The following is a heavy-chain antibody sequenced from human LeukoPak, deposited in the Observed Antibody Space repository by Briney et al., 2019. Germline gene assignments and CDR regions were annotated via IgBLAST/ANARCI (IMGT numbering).Heavy chain of an antibody. CDR3: ARELVGATGPAY. CDR1: VYTFTGYY. V-gene: IGHV1-2*02. CDR2: INPNSGGT. D-gene: IGHD1-26*01. Sequence: GASVKVSCKASVYTFTGYYMHWVRQAPGQGLEWMGWINPNSGGTNYAQKFQGRVTMTRDTSISTAYMELSRLRSDDTAVYYCARELVGATGPAYWGQGTLVTVSS. J-gene: IGHJ4*02.